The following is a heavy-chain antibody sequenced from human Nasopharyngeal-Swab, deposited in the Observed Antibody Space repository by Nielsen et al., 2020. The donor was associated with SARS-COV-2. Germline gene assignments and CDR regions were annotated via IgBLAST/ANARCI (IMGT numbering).Heavy chain of an antibody. CDR2: IYYSGST. D-gene: IGHD1-7*01. CDR1: GGSISSGGYY. J-gene: IGHJ3*02. CDR3: ARDGTQMGRAFDI. Sequence: LSLTCTVSGGSISSGGYYWSWIRQHPGKGLEWIGYIYYSGSTYYNPSLKSRVTISVDTSKNQFSLKLSSVTAADTAVYYCARDGTQMGRAFDIWGQGTMVTVSS. V-gene: IGHV4-31*03.